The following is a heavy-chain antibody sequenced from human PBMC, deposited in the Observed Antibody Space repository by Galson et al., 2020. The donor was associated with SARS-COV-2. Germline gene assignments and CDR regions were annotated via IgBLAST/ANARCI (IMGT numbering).Heavy chain of an antibody. D-gene: IGHD2-15*01. CDR1: GFTFSSYW. V-gene: IGHV3-74*01. CDR2: IDRDGSSA. Sequence: TGGSLRLSCAASGFTFSSYWMHWVRQAPGKGLVWVSRIDRDGSSANYADSVKGRFTISRDNAKNTLYLQMNSLRAEDTAVYYCAREGGGFDYWGQGTLVTVSS. J-gene: IGHJ4*02. CDR3: AREGGGFDY.